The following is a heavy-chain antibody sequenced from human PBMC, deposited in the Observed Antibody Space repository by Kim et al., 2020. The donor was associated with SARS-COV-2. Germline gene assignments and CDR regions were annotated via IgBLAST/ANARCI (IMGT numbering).Heavy chain of an antibody. CDR2: ISGSGGST. CDR3: ATRTLGDIAARLKDY. CDR1: GFTFSSYA. J-gene: IGHJ4*02. V-gene: IGHV3-23*01. D-gene: IGHD6-6*01. Sequence: GGSLRLSCAASGFTFSSYAMSWVRQAPGKGLEWVSAISGSGGSTYYADSVKGRFTISRDNSKNTLYLQMNSLRAEDTAVYYCATRTLGDIAARLKDYWGQGTLVTVSS.